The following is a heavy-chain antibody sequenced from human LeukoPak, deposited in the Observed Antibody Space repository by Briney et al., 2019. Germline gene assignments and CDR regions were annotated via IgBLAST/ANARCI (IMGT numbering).Heavy chain of an antibody. J-gene: IGHJ6*02. V-gene: IGHV3-23*01. Sequence: GGSLRLSCTASGFTFSSYGTSWVRQAPGKGLEWVSVISGSGGSTYYADSVKGRFTISRDNSKNTLYLQLNSLRPEDMAVYYCAKDSSSLRDYYGMDVWGQGTTVTVSS. CDR3: AKDSSSLRDYYGMDV. CDR1: GFTFSSYG. D-gene: IGHD6-13*01. CDR2: ISGSGGST.